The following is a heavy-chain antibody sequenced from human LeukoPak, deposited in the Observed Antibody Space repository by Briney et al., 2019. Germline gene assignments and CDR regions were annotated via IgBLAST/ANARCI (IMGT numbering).Heavy chain of an antibody. D-gene: IGHD6-25*01. CDR3: ARDGTPNYRSGWVYMDV. J-gene: IGHJ6*03. CDR1: GFTFSSYE. V-gene: IGHV3-48*03. Sequence: GGSLRLSCAASGFTFSSYEMNWVRQAPGKGLEWVSYISSSGSTIYYADSVKGRFTISRDNAKNSLYLQMNSLRAEDTAVYYCARDGTPNYRSGWVYMDVWGKGTTVTISS. CDR2: ISSSGSTI.